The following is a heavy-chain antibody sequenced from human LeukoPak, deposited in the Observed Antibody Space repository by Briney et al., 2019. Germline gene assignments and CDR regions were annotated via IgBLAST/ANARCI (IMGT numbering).Heavy chain of an antibody. CDR1: GFTVSSNY. CDR3: AIGGAKTPFDY. D-gene: IGHD3-16*01. V-gene: IGHV3-53*01. J-gene: IGHJ4*02. Sequence: SGGSLRLSCAASGFTVSSNYMSWVRQAPGKGLEWVSVIYSGGSTYYADSVKGRFSISRDNYKNTLYLKNNGLRAELPPVDYYAIGGAKTPFDYWGQGTLVTVSP. CDR2: IYSGGST.